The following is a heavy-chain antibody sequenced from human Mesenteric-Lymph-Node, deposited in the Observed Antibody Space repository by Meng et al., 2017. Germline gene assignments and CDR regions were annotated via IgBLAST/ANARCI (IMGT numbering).Heavy chain of an antibody. D-gene: IGHD3-3*01. J-gene: IGHJ4*02. V-gene: IGHV3-49*03. CDR1: GFTFEDYA. Sequence: GGSLRLSCTGSGFTFEDYAMSWFRQTPGKGLEWVGFIRSNPFGGTTTYAASVKGRFTVSRDDSKSMAYLQMNSLKTEDTAVYYCTTVVFYDFWSGYPTGGRVDYWGQGTLVTVSS. CDR2: IRSNPFGGTT. CDR3: TTVVFYDFWSGYPTGGRVDY.